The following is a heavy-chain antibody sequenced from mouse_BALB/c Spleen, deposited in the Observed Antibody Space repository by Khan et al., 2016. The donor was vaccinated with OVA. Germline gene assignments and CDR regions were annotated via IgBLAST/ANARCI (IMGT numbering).Heavy chain of an antibody. D-gene: IGHD4-1*01. CDR1: GYTFTDYY. CDR2: IYPGSGNT. J-gene: IGHJ3*01. Sequence: QVQLKQSGAELARPGASVKLSCKASGYTFTDYYLNWVKQRTGQGLEWIGDIYPGSGNTYYNERFKGKATLTADKSSSTAYMQLSSLTSEDSAVYFCARSGTGSFAYWGQGTLVPVSA. V-gene: IGHV1-77*01. CDR3: ARSGTGSFAY.